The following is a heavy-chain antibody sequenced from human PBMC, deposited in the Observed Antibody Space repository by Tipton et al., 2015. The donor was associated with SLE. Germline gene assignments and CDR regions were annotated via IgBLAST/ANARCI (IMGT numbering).Heavy chain of an antibody. V-gene: IGHV4-4*02. CDR3: TRGSGAFDI. CDR1: GDSMNSDTW. CDR2: IFHSGYT. J-gene: IGHJ3*02. Sequence: TLSLTCAVSGDSMNSDTWWSWVRQPPGKGLEWIGEIFHSGYTSYHPSLRSRVTILIDTSKRHFSLKVTSMTAADTALYYCTRGSGAFDIWGQGTLVTVSS.